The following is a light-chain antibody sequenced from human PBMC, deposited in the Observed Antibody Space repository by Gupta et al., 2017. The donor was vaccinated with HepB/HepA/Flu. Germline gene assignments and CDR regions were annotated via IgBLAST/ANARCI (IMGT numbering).Light chain of an antibody. V-gene: IGKV3-20*01. J-gene: IGKJ4*01. CDR2: GAS. CDR3: QQYGSSPGIT. CDR1: QSVSSSY. Sequence: EIVLTQSPGTLSLSPGERATLSCRASQSVSSSYLAWYQQKPGQAPRLLIYGASSRATGIPDRFSGSGYGTDFTLTISRREPEDFAVYYCQQYGSSPGITFGGGTKVEIK.